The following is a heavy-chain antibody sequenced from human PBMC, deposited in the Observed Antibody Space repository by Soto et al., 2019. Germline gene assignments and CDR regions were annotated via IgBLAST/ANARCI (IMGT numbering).Heavy chain of an antibody. CDR2: ISGSGGST. V-gene: IGHV3-23*01. J-gene: IGHJ4*02. CDR3: ARAPNLLQYYFDY. D-gene: IGHD3-22*01. Sequence: GGSLRLSCAASGFTFSSYAMSWVRQAPGKGLEWVSAISGSGGSTYYADSVKGRFTISRDNSKNTLYLQMNSLRAEDTAVYYCARAPNLLQYYFDYWGQGTLVTVSS. CDR1: GFTFSSYA.